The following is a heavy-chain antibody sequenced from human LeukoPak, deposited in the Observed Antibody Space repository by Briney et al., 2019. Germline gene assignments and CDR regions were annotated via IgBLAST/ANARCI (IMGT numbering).Heavy chain of an antibody. CDR1: GFTFSSYS. Sequence: GGSLRLSCAASGFTFSSYSMNWVRRAPGKGLEWVSYISSSSSTIYYADSVKGRFTISRDNAKNSLYLQMNSLRAEDTAVYYCATPRGGGSYSFDYWGQGTLVTVSS. V-gene: IGHV3-48*01. D-gene: IGHD1-26*01. CDR2: ISSSSSTI. CDR3: ATPRGGGSYSFDY. J-gene: IGHJ4*02.